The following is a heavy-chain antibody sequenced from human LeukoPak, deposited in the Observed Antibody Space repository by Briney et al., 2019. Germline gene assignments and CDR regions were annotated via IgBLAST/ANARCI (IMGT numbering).Heavy chain of an antibody. CDR1: GFTFSSYA. D-gene: IGHD2-15*01. CDR3: AKQLGYCSDGSCYFPY. Sequence: EGSLRLSCAASGFTFSSYAMSWVRQAPGKGLEWVSAISNNGGYTYYADSVQGRFTISRDNSKSTLCLQMNSLRAEDTAVYYCAKQLGYCSDGSCYFPYWGQGTLVTVSS. CDR2: ISNNGGYT. V-gene: IGHV3-23*01. J-gene: IGHJ4*02.